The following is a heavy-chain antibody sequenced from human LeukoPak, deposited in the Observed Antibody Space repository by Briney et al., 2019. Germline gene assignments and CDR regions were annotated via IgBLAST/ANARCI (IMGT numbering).Heavy chain of an antibody. D-gene: IGHD3-16*01. CDR1: GFTLSDYY. CDR2: ISSSGSAT. V-gene: IGHV3-11*04. CDR3: ARGDAFSGDH. J-gene: IGHJ4*02. Sequence: GGSLRLSCAASGFTLSDYYMSWIRQAPGKGLEWVPYISSSGSATYHADSVKGRFTISRDNPKNSLYLQMNSLRADDTAVYYCARGDAFSGDHWGQGTLVTVSS.